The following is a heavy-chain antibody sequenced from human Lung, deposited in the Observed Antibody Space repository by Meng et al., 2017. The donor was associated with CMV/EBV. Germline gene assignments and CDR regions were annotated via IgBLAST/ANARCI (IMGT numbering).Heavy chain of an antibody. Sequence: LTFSAYGMHWVRQAQGKGLEWVALISYDGSSKYYADSVKGRFTLSRDNSKNTLYLQMNSLRAEDTAVFYCAKDQGDYYGSGSFSAFDYWGQGALVTVSS. D-gene: IGHD3-10*01. J-gene: IGHJ4*02. V-gene: IGHV3-30*18. CDR1: LTFSAYG. CDR2: ISYDGSSK. CDR3: AKDQGDYYGSGSFSAFDY.